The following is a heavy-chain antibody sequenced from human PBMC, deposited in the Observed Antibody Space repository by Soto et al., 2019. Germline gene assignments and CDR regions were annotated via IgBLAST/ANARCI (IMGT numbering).Heavy chain of an antibody. CDR2: IYYSGST. J-gene: IGHJ4*02. CDR3: ARDLRFEQWLDPRGYFDY. D-gene: IGHD6-19*01. V-gene: IGHV4-39*02. CDR1: GGSISSSSYY. Sequence: PSETLSLTCTVSGGSISSSSYYWGWIRQPPGKGLEWIGSIYYSGSTYYNPSLKSRVTISVDTSKNQFSLKLSSVTAADTAVYYCARDLRFEQWLDPRGYFDYWGQGTLVTAPQ.